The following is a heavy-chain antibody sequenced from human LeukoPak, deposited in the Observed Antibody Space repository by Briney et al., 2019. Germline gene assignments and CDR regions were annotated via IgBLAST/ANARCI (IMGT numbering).Heavy chain of an antibody. Sequence: GGSLRLSCAASGFTFSSYDMHWVRQATGKGLEWVSAIGTAGDTYYPGSVKGRFTISRENAKNSLYLQKNSLRAGDTAVYYCARGITMVRGVISHFDYWGQGTLVTVSS. D-gene: IGHD3-10*01. CDR3: ARGITMVRGVISHFDY. CDR2: IGTAGDT. CDR1: GFTFSSYD. V-gene: IGHV3-13*01. J-gene: IGHJ4*02.